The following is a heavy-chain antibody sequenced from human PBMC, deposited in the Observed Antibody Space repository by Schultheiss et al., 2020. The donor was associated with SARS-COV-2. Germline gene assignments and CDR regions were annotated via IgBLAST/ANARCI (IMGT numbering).Heavy chain of an antibody. D-gene: IGHD5-18*01. V-gene: IGHV3-30-3*01. CDR2: ISYGGSNK. Sequence: GESLKISCAASGFTFSSYAMHWVRQAPGKGLEWVAVISYGGSNKYYADSVKGRFTISRDNAKNSLYLQMNSLRAEDTAVYYCARGDSYIYDYSYYYFGMDVWGQGTTVTVSS. CDR1: GFTFSSYA. J-gene: IGHJ6*02. CDR3: ARGDSYIYDYSYYYFGMDV.